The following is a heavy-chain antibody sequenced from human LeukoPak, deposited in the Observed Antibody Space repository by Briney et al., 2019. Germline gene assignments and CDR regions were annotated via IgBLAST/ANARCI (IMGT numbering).Heavy chain of an antibody. CDR2: ISYDGSNK. J-gene: IGHJ6*02. CDR3: AKAASSSWPSYYYGMDV. V-gene: IGHV3-30*04. D-gene: IGHD6-13*01. CDR1: GFTFSSYA. Sequence: GGSLRLSCAASGFTFSSYAMHWVRQAPGKGLEWVAVISYDGSNKYYADSVKGRFTISRDNSKNTLYLQMNSLRVDDTAVYYCAKAASSSWPSYYYGMDVWGQGTTVTVPS.